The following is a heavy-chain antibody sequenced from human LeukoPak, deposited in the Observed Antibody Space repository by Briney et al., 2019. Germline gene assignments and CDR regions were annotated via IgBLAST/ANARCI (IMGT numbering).Heavy chain of an antibody. CDR1: GFTFSSYW. CDR2: IKQDGSEK. J-gene: IGHJ3*02. V-gene: IGHV3-7*01. CDR3: ATSLTTSGRYGNAFDI. Sequence: GGSLRLSCAASGFTFSSYWMSWVRQAPGKGLEWMANIKQDGSEKYYVDSVKGRFTISRDNAKNSLYLQMNSLRAEDTAVYYCATSLTTSGRYGNAFDIWGQGTVVTVST. D-gene: IGHD6-19*01.